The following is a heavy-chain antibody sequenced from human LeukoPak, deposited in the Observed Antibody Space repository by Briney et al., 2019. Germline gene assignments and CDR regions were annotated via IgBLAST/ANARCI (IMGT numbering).Heavy chain of an antibody. CDR1: GGSISNNNYY. V-gene: IGHV4-39*01. CDR2: VFYSGST. J-gene: IGHJ4*02. CDR3: ARGERLGALYYFDY. D-gene: IGHD3-16*01. Sequence: ASETLSLTCTVSGGSISNNNYYWGWIRQPPGKGLEWIGSVFYSGSTSYNLSLKSRVTISIDTSKNQFSLKLRSVTAADTAVYYCARGERLGALYYFDYWGQGTLVTVSS.